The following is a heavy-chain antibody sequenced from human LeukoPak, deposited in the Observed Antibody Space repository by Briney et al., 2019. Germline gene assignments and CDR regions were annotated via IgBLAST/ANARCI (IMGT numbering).Heavy chain of an antibody. CDR2: TSSSSSYI. D-gene: IGHD1-26*01. V-gene: IGHV3-21*01. CDR3: ASPAVGAMFPEGDY. Sequence: GGSLRLSCAASGFTFSSYSMNWVRQAPGKGLEWVSSTSSSSSYIYYADSVKGRFTISRDNAKNSLYLQMNSLRAEDTAVYYCASPAVGAMFPEGDYWGQGTLVTVSS. CDR1: GFTFSSYS. J-gene: IGHJ4*02.